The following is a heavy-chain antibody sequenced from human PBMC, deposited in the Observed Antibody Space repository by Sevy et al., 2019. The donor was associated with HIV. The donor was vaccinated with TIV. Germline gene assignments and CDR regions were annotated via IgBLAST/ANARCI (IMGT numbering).Heavy chain of an antibody. J-gene: IGHJ4*02. CDR2: IWSDGAYQ. D-gene: IGHD3-22*01. CDR3: ARGGYYYDNAAYYALDS. V-gene: IGHV3-33*01. CDR1: GFTFSNYA. Sequence: GGSLRLSCAATGFTFSNYAMHWVRQAPGKGMEWVASIWSDGAYQYHGDSVKGRFTISRDNSKNTLYLQMNNVRVEDMAVYYCARGGYYYDNAAYYALDSWGQGTLVTVSS.